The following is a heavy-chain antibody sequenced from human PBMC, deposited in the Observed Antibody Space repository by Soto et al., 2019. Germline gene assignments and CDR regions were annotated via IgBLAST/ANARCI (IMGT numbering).Heavy chain of an antibody. D-gene: IGHD1-1*01. Sequence: EVQLVESGGGLVKPGGSLRLSCAASGFTFSSYSMNWVRQAPGKGLEWVSSISSSSSYIYYADSVKGRFTISRDNAKNSLYLQMNSLRAEDTAVYYCARLMRLERRRFDPWGQGTLVTVSS. V-gene: IGHV3-21*01. CDR1: GFTFSSYS. CDR3: ARLMRLERRRFDP. CDR2: ISSSSSYI. J-gene: IGHJ5*02.